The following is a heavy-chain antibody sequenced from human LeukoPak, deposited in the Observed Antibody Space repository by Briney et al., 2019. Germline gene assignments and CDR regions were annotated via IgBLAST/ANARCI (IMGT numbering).Heavy chain of an antibody. CDR3: ARELGGAFDY. CDR1: GFTFSSYA. D-gene: IGHD4/OR15-4a*01. V-gene: IGHV3-30-3*01. CDR2: ISYDGSNE. J-gene: IGHJ4*02. Sequence: GGSLRLSCAASGFTFSSYAMSWVRQAPGKGLEWVAVISYDGSNEYYADSVKGRFTISRDNSKNTLFLQMNSLRAEDTAVYYCARELGGAFDYWGQGTLVTVSS.